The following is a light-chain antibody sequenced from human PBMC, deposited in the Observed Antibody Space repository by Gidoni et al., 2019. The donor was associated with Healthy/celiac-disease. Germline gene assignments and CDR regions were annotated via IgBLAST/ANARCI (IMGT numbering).Light chain of an antibody. CDR2: DAS. Sequence: EIVLTQSPSTLSLSPGERATLSCRASQSVSSYFAWYKQKPCQAPRLLIYDASNRATGIPARFSGSGSGTDFTLTISSLEPEDFAVYYCQQRSNWPLTFGGGTKVEIK. CDR1: QSVSSY. V-gene: IGKV3-11*01. CDR3: QQRSNWPLT. J-gene: IGKJ4*01.